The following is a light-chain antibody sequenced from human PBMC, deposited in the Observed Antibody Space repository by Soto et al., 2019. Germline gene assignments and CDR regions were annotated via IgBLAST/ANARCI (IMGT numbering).Light chain of an antibody. CDR2: DVS. CDR3: QQYNSDSWR. J-gene: IGKJ1*01. V-gene: IGKV1-5*01. CDR1: QSISRR. Sequence: IQITHSHSTLSASVGDRVIITCQARQSISRRLAWYQQKPGKAPRLLIYDVSTLESGVPSRFSGSGSGTEFTLTISGLQPDYFATYNCQQYNSDSWRFGQVAKVAIK.